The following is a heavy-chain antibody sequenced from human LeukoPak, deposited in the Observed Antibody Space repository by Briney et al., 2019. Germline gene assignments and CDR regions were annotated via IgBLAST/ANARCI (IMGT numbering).Heavy chain of an antibody. J-gene: IGHJ4*02. CDR2: ISGSGGST. V-gene: IGHV3-23*01. CDR3: AKAEDKVGANTAVDY. D-gene: IGHD1-26*01. CDR1: GFTFSSYA. Sequence: RGSLRLSCAASGFTFSSYAMSWVRQAPGKGLEWVSAISGSGGSTYYADSVKGRFTISRDNSKNTLYLQMNSLRAEDTAVYYCAKAEDKVGANTAVDYWGQGTLVTVSS.